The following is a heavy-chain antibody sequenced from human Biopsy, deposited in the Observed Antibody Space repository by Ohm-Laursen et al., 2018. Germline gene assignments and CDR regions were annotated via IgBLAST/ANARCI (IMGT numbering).Heavy chain of an antibody. J-gene: IGHJ4*02. Sequence: SLRLSCAASGFTFSSYAMTWFRQAPGKGLEWVSTISGNSDIIYDTDSVKGRFTISRDNSKNTLYLQMNSLRADDPAVYYCALAAAQTVTHFDYWGQGTRVTVSS. V-gene: IGHV3-23*01. CDR3: ALAAAQTVTHFDY. D-gene: IGHD4-17*01. CDR2: ISGNSDII. CDR1: GFTFSSYA.